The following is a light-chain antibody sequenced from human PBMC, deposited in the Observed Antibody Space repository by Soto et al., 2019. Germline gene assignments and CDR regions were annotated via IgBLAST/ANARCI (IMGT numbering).Light chain of an antibody. CDR3: PQSDSTQYT. V-gene: IGKV1-39*01. CDR2: ASS. CDR1: QSTANY. J-gene: IGKJ2*01. Sequence: DIQMTQSPSSLSASVGGRVTLTCRSIQSTANYLNGYQQKPGQAPNLLVYASSTLQSGVPSRFSGSRSGTDFTLTISRLQPEDFATYFWPQSDSTQYTFGRGTMLEI.